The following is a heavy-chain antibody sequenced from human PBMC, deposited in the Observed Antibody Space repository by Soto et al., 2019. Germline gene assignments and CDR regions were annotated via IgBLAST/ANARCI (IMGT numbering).Heavy chain of an antibody. CDR1: GFIFSSYS. D-gene: IGHD4-17*01. CDR3: SSGANYGDDGAFDV. Sequence: EVQLVESGGGLVRPGGSLRLSCAASGFIFSSYSLTWVRQAPGKGLEWVSSFTRSTATTYYADSVKGRFTISRDNAENSLYLQMNSLRAEDTAVYYCSSGANYGDDGAFDVWGQGPLVTVSS. V-gene: IGHV3-21*06. J-gene: IGHJ4*02. CDR2: FTRSTATT.